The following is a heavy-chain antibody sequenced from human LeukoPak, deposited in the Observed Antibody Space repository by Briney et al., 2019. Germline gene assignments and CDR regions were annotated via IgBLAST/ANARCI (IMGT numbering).Heavy chain of an antibody. J-gene: IGHJ4*02. CDR3: ARSSGGTYFDY. CDR2: IYYSGST. D-gene: IGHD3-16*01. Sequence: SSETLSLTCTVSGGSISSYYWSWIRQPPGKGLEWIGYIYYSGSTNYNPPLKSRVTISVDTSKNQFSLKLSSVTAADTAVYYCARSSGGTYFDYWGQGTLVTVSS. V-gene: IGHV4-59*08. CDR1: GGSISSYY.